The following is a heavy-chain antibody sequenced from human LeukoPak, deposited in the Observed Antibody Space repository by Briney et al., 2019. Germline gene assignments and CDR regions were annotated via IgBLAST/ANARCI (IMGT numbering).Heavy chain of an antibody. CDR3: ARLRRYCSSTSCPKTLDV. Sequence: PSETLSLTCTVSGGSISSSSYYWGWIRQPPGKGLEWIGSIYYSGSTYYNPSLKSRVTISVDTSKNQFSLKLSSVTAADTAVYYCARLRRYCSSTSCPKTLDVWGKGTTVTVSS. V-gene: IGHV4-39*07. D-gene: IGHD2-2*01. J-gene: IGHJ6*04. CDR2: IYYSGST. CDR1: GGSISSSSYY.